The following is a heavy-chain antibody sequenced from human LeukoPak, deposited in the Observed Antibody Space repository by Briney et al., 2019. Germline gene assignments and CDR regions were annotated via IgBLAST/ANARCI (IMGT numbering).Heavy chain of an antibody. V-gene: IGHV1-3*01. J-gene: IGHJ4*02. CDR3: ARDLERIVVVSLPSDY. Sequence: ASVKVSCKASGYTFTSYAMHWVRQAPGQRLEWMGWINAGNGNTKYSQKFQGRVTITRDTSARTAYMELSSLRSEDTAVYYCARDLERIVVVSLPSDYWGQGTLVTVSS. CDR1: GYTFTSYA. CDR2: INAGNGNT. D-gene: IGHD2-21*01.